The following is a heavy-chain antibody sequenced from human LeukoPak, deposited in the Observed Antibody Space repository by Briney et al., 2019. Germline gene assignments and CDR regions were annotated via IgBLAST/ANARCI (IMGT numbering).Heavy chain of an antibody. J-gene: IGHJ6*03. D-gene: IGHD3-10*01. CDR3: ARHPRESFGSGSDEYYYYYYMDV. CDR2: IYYNGST. V-gene: IGHV4-39*01. Sequence: SETLSLTCTVSGGSISSSSYYWGWIRQPPRKGLEWIGSIYYNGSTYYNPSLKSRVTISVDTSKNQFSLKLSSVTAADTAVYYCARHPRESFGSGSDEYYYYYYMDVWGKGTTVTVSS. CDR1: GGSISSSSYY.